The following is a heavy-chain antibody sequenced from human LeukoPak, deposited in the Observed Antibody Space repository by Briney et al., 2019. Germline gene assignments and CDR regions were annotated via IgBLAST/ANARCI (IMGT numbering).Heavy chain of an antibody. V-gene: IGHV4-34*01. CDR2: INHSGST. Sequence: SETLSLTCAVYGGSFSGYYWSWIRQPPGKGLEWIGEINHSGSTNYNPSLKSRVAISVDTSKNQFSLKLSSVTAADTAVYYCARALAPRSPETTVTTQADYWGQGTLVTVSS. J-gene: IGHJ4*02. CDR1: GGSFSGYY. D-gene: IGHD4-17*01. CDR3: ARALAPRSPETTVTTQADY.